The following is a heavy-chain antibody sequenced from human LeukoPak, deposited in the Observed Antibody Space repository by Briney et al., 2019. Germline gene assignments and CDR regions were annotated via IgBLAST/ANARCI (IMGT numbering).Heavy chain of an antibody. CDR1: GDSVSSNSSS. V-gene: IGHV6-1*01. Sequence: TSQTLSLTCDISGDSVSSNSSSWNWIRQSPSRGLEWLGRVYYWSGWHYIYAPSVEGRITISPDTSKNQFSLQLHSVTSDDTATYYCARQTDSWRYWGQGTPVTVSS. D-gene: IGHD3-3*01. CDR3: ARQTDSWRY. J-gene: IGHJ4*02. CDR2: VYYWSGWHY.